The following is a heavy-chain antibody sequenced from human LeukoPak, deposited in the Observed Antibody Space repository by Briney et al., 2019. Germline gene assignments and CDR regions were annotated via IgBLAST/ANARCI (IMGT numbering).Heavy chain of an antibody. V-gene: IGHV3-7*01. D-gene: IGHD1-26*01. CDR2: IKQDGSEK. CDR1: GFTFSNYW. J-gene: IGHJ4*02. Sequence: PGGSLRLSCAASGFTFSNYWMSWVRQAPGKGLEWVANIKQDGSEKNYVDSVKGRFTISRDNAKNSLYLQMNSLRAEDTAVYHCARVGGASSLFDNWGQGTLVTVSS. CDR3: ARVGGASSLFDN.